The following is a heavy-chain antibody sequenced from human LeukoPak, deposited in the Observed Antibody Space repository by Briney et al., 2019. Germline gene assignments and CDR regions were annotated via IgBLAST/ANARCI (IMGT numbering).Heavy chain of an antibody. V-gene: IGHV4-59*01. CDR2: IYYSGST. CDR3: VRVQADGHSDI. D-gene: IGHD5-24*01. Sequence: PSETLSLTCTVSGGSISSYYWSWIRQPPGKGLEWIGYIYYSGSTNYNPSLKSRVTISVDMSKNQFSLKLNSVTAADTAVYYCVRVQADGHSDIWGQGTMVTVSS. J-gene: IGHJ3*02. CDR1: GGSISSYY.